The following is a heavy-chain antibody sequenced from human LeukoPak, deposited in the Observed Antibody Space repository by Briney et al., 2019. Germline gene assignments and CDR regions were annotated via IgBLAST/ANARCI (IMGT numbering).Heavy chain of an antibody. CDR3: ARLPIVVVPSTSFDI. CDR1: GGSISSSSYY. J-gene: IGHJ3*02. D-gene: IGHD2-2*01. Sequence: PSETLSLTCTVSGGSISSSSYYWGWIRQPPGKGLQWIGSINYSGTTYYNPSLKSRVTISVDTSKNQFSLKLSSVTAPDTAVYYCARLPIVVVPSTSFDIWGQGTMVTVSS. V-gene: IGHV4-39*01. CDR2: INYSGTT.